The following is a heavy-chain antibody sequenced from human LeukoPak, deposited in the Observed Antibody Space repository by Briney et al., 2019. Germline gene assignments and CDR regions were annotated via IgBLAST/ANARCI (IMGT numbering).Heavy chain of an antibody. V-gene: IGHV3-30*18. CDR2: ISNDGSKK. CDR1: GFTFSSYG. Sequence: GTSLRLSCAASGFTFSSYGMHWVRQAPGKGLEWVAVISNDGSKKYYVDSVKGRFTISRDNSKNTLSLQMNSLRAEDTAPYYCAKDLTDLALAGPEYFQDWGQGTLVTVSS. D-gene: IGHD6-19*01. J-gene: IGHJ1*01. CDR3: AKDLTDLALAGPEYFQD.